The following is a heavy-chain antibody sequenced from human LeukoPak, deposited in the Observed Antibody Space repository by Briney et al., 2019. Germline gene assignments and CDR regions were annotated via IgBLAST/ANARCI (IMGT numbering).Heavy chain of an antibody. D-gene: IGHD5-12*01. CDR2: MSGSGGST. CDR1: GFTFSIYG. Sequence: GGSLRLSCAASGFTFSIYGMSWVRQAPGRGLEWVSAMSGSGGSTYYADSVKGRFTISRDNSKNSLYLQMNSLGAEDTAVYYCARVQKSRKSVASAVDCWGQGTVVIVSS. CDR3: ARVQKSRKSVASAVDC. J-gene: IGHJ4*02. V-gene: IGHV3-23*01.